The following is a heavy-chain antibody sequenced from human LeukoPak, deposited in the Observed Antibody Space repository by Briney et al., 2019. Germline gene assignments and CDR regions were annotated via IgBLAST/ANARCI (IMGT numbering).Heavy chain of an antibody. V-gene: IGHV1-24*01. CDR3: ATANWNYVASWFDP. D-gene: IGHD1-7*01. J-gene: IGHJ5*02. Sequence: ASVKVSCKVSGYTLTELSMHWVRQAPGKGLEWMGGFDPEDGEAIYAQKFQGRVTMTEDTSTDTAYMELSSLRSEDTAVYYCATANWNYVASWFDPWGQRTLVTVSS. CDR2: FDPEDGEA. CDR1: GYTLTELS.